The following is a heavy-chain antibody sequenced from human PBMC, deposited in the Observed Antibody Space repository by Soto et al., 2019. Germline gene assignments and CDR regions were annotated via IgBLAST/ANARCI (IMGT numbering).Heavy chain of an antibody. CDR1: GYTFTSYY. CDR2: INPSGGST. D-gene: IGHD2-21*02. Sequence: QVQLVQSGAEVKKPGASVKVSCKASGYTFTSYYMHWVRQAPGQGLERMGIINPSGGSTYYVQKFQGRVTMTRDTSTTTVYMELSSLTSEDTAVYYCARGSGVTVADYWGQGTQVIVSS. V-gene: IGHV1-46*03. CDR3: ARGSGVTVADY. J-gene: IGHJ4*02.